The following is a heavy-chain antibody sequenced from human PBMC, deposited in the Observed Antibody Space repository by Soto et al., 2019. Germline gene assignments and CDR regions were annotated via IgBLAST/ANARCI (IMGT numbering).Heavy chain of an antibody. Sequence: PGESLKISCKGSGYSFASHWVAWVRQMPEKGLEWIGTIYPGDSDTKYSSAFRGHVTISADTSVSTAYLQWRSLEATDSAIYYCARYSGSYWHYLDFWGQETLVTV. J-gene: IGHJ4*02. CDR1: GYSFASHW. D-gene: IGHD1-26*01. V-gene: IGHV5-51*01. CDR3: ARYSGSYWHYLDF. CDR2: IYPGDSDT.